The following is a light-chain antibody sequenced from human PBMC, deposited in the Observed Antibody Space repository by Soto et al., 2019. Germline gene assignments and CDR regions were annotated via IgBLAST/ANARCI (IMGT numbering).Light chain of an antibody. Sequence: QSALTQPASVSGSPGQSITISCTGTSSDVGGYDYVSWYQHHPGKAPKLMIYEVSNRPSGVSNRFSGSKSGNTASLTISGLQAEDEADYYFSSYTSSSTLYVFGTGTKVTVL. J-gene: IGLJ1*01. CDR3: SSYTSSSTLYV. V-gene: IGLV2-14*01. CDR2: EVS. CDR1: SSDVGGYDY.